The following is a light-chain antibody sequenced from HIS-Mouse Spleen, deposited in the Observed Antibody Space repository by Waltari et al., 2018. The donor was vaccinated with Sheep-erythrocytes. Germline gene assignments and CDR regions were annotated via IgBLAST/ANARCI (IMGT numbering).Light chain of an antibody. J-gene: IGLJ1*01. CDR2: DVS. CDR1: SSDVGGYHY. Sequence: QSALTQPRSVSGSPGQSVTIPCTGTSSDVGGYHYVSWYQQHPGKAPKLMIYDVSKRPSGVPDRFSGSKSGNTASLTISGLQAEDEADYYCCSYAGRYNHVFATGTKVTVL. V-gene: IGLV2-11*01. CDR3: CSYAGRYNHV.